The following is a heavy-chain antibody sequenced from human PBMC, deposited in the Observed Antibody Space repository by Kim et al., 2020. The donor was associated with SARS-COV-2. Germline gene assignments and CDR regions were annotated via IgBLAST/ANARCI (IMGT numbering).Heavy chain of an antibody. D-gene: IGHD6-19*01. J-gene: IGHJ4*02. CDR2: MYYDGRT. Sequence: SETLSLTCTVSGDSFSGSSYYWGWIRQPPGKGLGWIGSMYYDGRTSYNPSLKTRLTISVDTSKTQFSLKLTSLTAADTAVYYCARSGWFRFYFDHWGRGTLVTVSS. CDR1: GDSFSGSSYY. V-gene: IGHV4-39*01. CDR3: ARSGWFRFYFDH.